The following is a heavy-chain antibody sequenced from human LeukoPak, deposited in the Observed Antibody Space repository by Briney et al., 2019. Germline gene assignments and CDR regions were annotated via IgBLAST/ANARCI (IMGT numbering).Heavy chain of an antibody. V-gene: IGHV3-23*01. J-gene: IGHJ6*02. CDR3: ARVREAFITAYYHGLDV. D-gene: IGHD3-22*01. CDR2: ISYDGDKT. Sequence: PGGSLRLSCAASGFTFSEYVMDWVRQFPGKGLESIASISYDGDKTYYTDSVKGRFTISRDNSKNTVYLQMNSLRGEDTAVYYCARVREAFITAYYHGLDVWGQGTTVTVSS. CDR1: GFTFSEYV.